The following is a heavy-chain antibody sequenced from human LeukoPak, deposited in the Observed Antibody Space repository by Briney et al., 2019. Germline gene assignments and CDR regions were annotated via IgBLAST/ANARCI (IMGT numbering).Heavy chain of an antibody. J-gene: IGHJ4*02. CDR1: GFTFSSYG. Sequence: GGSLRLSCAASGFTFSSYGMSWVRQAPGKGLEWVSAMSGSGGSTYYADSVKGRFTISRDSSKNILYLQMNNLRAEDTAVYYCARGPSGYHNTGGQGTLVTVSS. CDR2: MSGSGGST. D-gene: IGHD5-12*01. V-gene: IGHV3-23*01. CDR3: ARGPSGYHNT.